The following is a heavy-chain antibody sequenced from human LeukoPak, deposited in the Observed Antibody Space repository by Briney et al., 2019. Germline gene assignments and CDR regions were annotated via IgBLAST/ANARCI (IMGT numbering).Heavy chain of an antibody. V-gene: IGHV5-51*01. D-gene: IGHD1-14*01. CDR1: GYDFTSYW. CDR2: IYPGDSDT. J-gene: IGHJ3*02. Sequence: GESLKISCKGSGYDFTSYWISWVRQMPGKGLEWMGIIYPGDSDTKYSPSFQGQVTISADKAISIAYLQWSSLRASDTAMYYCARPRRTGENDAFDIWGQGTMVTVSS. CDR3: ARPRRTGENDAFDI.